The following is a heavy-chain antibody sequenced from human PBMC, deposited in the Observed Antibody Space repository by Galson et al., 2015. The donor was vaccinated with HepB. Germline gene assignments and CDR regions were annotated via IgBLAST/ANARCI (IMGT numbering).Heavy chain of an antibody. CDR2: ISYDGSNK. CDR1: GFTFSSYG. D-gene: IGHD3-10*01. J-gene: IGHJ4*02. Sequence: SLRLSCAASGFTFSSYGMHWVRQAPGKGLEWVAVISYDGSNKYYADSVKGRFTISRDNSKNTLYLQMNSLRAEDTAVYYCATHGGEDYAFDYWGQGTLVTVSS. V-gene: IGHV3-30*03. CDR3: ATHGGEDYAFDY.